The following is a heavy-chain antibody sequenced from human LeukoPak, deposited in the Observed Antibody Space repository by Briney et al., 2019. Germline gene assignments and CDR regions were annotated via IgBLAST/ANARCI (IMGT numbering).Heavy chain of an antibody. D-gene: IGHD3-9*01. CDR3: ARNDILTGYCFDY. Sequence: SETLSLTCTVSGGSISSGSYFWSWIRQPAGKGLEWIGRIYTSGSTNYNPSLKSRVTISVDTSKNQFSLKLSSVTAADTAVYYCARNDILTGYCFDYWGQGTLVTVSS. CDR2: IYTSGST. V-gene: IGHV4-61*02. CDR1: GGSISSGSYF. J-gene: IGHJ4*02.